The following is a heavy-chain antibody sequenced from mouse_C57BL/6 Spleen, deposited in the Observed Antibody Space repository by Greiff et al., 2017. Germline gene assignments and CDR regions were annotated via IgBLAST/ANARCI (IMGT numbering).Heavy chain of an antibody. CDR1: GYTFTTYP. D-gene: IGHD2-3*01. J-gene: IGHJ2*01. V-gene: IGHV1-47*01. CDR3: ARGYDGYPFDY. CDR2: FHPYNDDT. Sequence: VQLQESGAELVKPGASVKMSCKASGYTFTTYPIEWMQQTHGKSLEWIGNFHPYNDDTKYNDTFKGKATLTVEKSSSTVYLELSRLPSDNSAVYYGARGYDGYPFDYWGQGTTLTVSS.